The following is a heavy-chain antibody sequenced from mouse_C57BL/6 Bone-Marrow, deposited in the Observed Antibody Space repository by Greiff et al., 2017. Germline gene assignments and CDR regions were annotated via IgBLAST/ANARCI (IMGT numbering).Heavy chain of an antibody. V-gene: IGHV1-76*01. J-gene: IGHJ3*01. Sequence: VQRVESGAELVRPGASVKLSCKASGYTFTDYYINWVKQRPGQGLEWIARIYPGSGNTDYNEKFKGKATLTAEKSSSTAYMQLSSLTSDDSAVYFCARGWLFAYWGQGTLVTVSA. D-gene: IGHD2-3*01. CDR1: GYTFTDYY. CDR3: ARGWLFAY. CDR2: IYPGSGNT.